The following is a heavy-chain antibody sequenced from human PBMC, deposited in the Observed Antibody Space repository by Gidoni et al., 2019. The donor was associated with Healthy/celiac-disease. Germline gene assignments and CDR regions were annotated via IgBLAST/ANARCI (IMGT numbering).Heavy chain of an antibody. V-gene: IGHV3-9*01. CDR3: AKGRDGYNSIAY. Sequence: EVQLVESGGGLVQPGRSLRLSCAASGFTFDDYAMHWVRQAPGKGLEWVSGISWNSGSIGYADSVKGRFTISRDNAKNSLYLQMNSLRAEDTALYYCAKGRDGYNSIAYWGQGTLVTVSS. CDR1: GFTFDDYA. J-gene: IGHJ4*02. CDR2: ISWNSGSI. D-gene: IGHD5-12*01.